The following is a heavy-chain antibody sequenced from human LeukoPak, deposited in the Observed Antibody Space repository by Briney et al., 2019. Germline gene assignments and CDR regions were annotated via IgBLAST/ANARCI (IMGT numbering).Heavy chain of an antibody. D-gene: IGHD3-9*01. CDR1: GLTFSSYA. V-gene: IGHV3-30-3*01. Sequence: GGSLRLSCAASGLTFSSYAMHWVRQAPGKGLEWVAVISYDGSNKYYADSVKGRFTISRDNSKNTLYLQMNSLRAEDTAVYYCARVRYDYDILTEEDYWGQGTLVTVSS. J-gene: IGHJ4*02. CDR3: ARVRYDYDILTEEDY. CDR2: ISYDGSNK.